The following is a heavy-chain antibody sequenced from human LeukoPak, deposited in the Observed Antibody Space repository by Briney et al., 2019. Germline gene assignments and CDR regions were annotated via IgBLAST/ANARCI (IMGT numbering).Heavy chain of an antibody. Sequence: GGSLRLSCAASGFTFSSYSMNWVRQAPGKGLEWVSYISSSSSTIYYADSVKGRFTISRDNAKNSLYLQMNSLRAEDTAVYYCAKSRSGSANWALQIFDNWGQGTLVTVSS. D-gene: IGHD1-1*01. V-gene: IGHV3-48*01. CDR1: GFTFSSYS. CDR2: ISSSSSTI. J-gene: IGHJ4*02. CDR3: AKSRSGSANWALQIFDN.